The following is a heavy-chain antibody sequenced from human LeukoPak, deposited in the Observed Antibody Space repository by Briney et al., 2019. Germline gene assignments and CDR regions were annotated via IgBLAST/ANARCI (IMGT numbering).Heavy chain of an antibody. CDR2: IYSGGST. J-gene: IGHJ6*02. Sequence: GGSLRLSCAASGFTVSSNYMSWVRQAPGKGLEWVSVIYSGGSTYHADYVKGRFTISRDNSKNTLYLQTNSLRAEDTAVYYCARGSGGYYDSGRRYYYGMDVWGQGTTVTVSS. CDR1: GFTVSSNY. V-gene: IGHV3-66*01. CDR3: ARGSGGYYDSGRRYYYGMDV. D-gene: IGHD3-22*01.